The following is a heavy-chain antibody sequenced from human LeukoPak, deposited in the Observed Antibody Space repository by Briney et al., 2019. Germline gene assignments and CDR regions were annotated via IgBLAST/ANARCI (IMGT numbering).Heavy chain of an antibody. CDR1: GFTFSSYA. V-gene: IGHV3-23*01. D-gene: IGHD3-3*01. Sequence: PGGSLRLSCAASGFTFSSYAMSWVRQAPGKGLERVSAISGSGGSTYYADSVKGRFTISRDNSKNTLYLQMNSLRAEDTAVYYCAKDLDFWSGYDYWGQGTLVTVSS. J-gene: IGHJ4*02. CDR3: AKDLDFWSGYDY. CDR2: ISGSGGST.